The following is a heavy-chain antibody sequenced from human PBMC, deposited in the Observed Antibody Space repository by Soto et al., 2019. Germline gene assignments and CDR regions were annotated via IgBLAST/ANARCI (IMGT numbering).Heavy chain of an antibody. V-gene: IGHV3-23*01. CDR1: GFTFSSYA. CDR3: VKGSAGMDV. Sequence: EVPLLESGGGLVQPGGSLRLSCAASGFTFSSYAMSWVRQAPGKGLEWVSAISPGGSTYYADSVKGRFTISRDNSKNTLYLQMNSLRAEDTAVYYCVKGSAGMDVWGQGTTVTVSS. CDR2: ISPGGST. J-gene: IGHJ6*02.